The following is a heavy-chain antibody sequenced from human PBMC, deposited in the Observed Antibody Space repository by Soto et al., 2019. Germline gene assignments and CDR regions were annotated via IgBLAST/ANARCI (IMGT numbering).Heavy chain of an antibody. J-gene: IGHJ4*02. D-gene: IGHD3-10*01. CDR2: VNTIVSMS. CDR1: GDTFNFYS. Sequence: QVQLVQSGAEVKRPGSSVQVSCKASGDTFNFYSINWVRQAPGLWLEWMGRVNTIVSMSNYAQKFQGRVTMTADKSTSTAYMELSSLRSEDTAIDYCAWSYGSAYRAFDYWGQGALVTVSS. V-gene: IGHV1-69*02. CDR3: AWSYGSAYRAFDY.